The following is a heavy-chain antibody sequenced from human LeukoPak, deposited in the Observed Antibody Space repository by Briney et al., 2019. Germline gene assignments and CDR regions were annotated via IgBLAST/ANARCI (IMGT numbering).Heavy chain of an antibody. J-gene: IGHJ4*02. V-gene: IGHV3-23*01. CDR1: GFTFNSYA. CDR3: GKTTVGYSSGRYPGWPVDY. CDR2: IFGSGGSA. D-gene: IGHD2-15*01. Sequence: PGGSLRLSCVASGFTFNSYAMYWVRRAPGKGLEWISGIFGSGGSAHYADSVKGRFTISRDNSKNTVYLQLDSLRVEDTAVYYCGKTTVGYSSGRYPGWPVDYWGQGALVTVSS.